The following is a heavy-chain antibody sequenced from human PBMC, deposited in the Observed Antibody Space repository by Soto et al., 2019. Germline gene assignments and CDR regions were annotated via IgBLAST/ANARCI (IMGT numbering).Heavy chain of an antibody. V-gene: IGHV1-2*02. D-gene: IGHD3-22*01. J-gene: IGHJ4*02. CDR3: ARVWNYYDSRGHFAY. Sequence: EASVKVSCKASGYSFTSYYMHWVRQAPGQGLEWMGWINPNNGDTKYALKFQGRVTMTRDTSISIAHMELSSLRSDDTAVYYCARVWNYYDSRGHFAYWGQGSPVTSPQ. CDR2: INPNNGDT. CDR1: GYSFTSYY.